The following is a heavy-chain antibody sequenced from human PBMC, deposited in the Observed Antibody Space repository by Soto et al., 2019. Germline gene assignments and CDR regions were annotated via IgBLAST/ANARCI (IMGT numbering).Heavy chain of an antibody. CDR2: INPNSGGT. J-gene: IGHJ6*02. CDR1: GYTFTGYY. V-gene: IGHV1-2*04. D-gene: IGHD3-10*01. Sequence: ASVKVSCKASGYTFTGYYMHWVRQAPGQGLEWMGWINPNSGGTNYAQKFQGWVTMTRDTSISTAYMELSRLRSDDTAVYYCAREAFGGAHYSMDVWGQGTTVTVSS. CDR3: AREAFGGAHYSMDV.